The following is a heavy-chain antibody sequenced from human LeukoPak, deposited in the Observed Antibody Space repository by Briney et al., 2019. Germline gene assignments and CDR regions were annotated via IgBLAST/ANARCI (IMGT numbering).Heavy chain of an antibody. CDR1: GFTFTAYA. J-gene: IGHJ4*02. D-gene: IGHD3-16*01. CDR3: ARGRFGLSLDY. CDR2: ISDRSAGDST. V-gene: IGHV3-23*01. Sequence: GGSLRLSCAASGFTFTAYAMSWVRQTPGKGLEWVSFISDRSAGDSTYYADSVRGRFTISRDNSNNTLYLQMNSLRVEDTAVYYCARGRFGLSLDYWGQGTLVTVSS.